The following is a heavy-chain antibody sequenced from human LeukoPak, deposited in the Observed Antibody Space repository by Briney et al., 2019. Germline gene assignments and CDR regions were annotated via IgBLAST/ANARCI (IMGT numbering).Heavy chain of an antibody. CDR3: AREAGVAVAGIAGDYYYYGMDV. D-gene: IGHD6-19*01. CDR1: GFTFSSYA. Sequence: GGSLRLSCAASGFTFSSYAMHWVRQAPGKGLEWVAVISYDGSNKYYADSVKGRFTISRDNSKNTLYLQMNSLRAEDTAVYYCAREAGVAVAGIAGDYYYYGMDVWGQGTTVTVSS. CDR2: ISYDGSNK. V-gene: IGHV3-30-3*01. J-gene: IGHJ6*02.